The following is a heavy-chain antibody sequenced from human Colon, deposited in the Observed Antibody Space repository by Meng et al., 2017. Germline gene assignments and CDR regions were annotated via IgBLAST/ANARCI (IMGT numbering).Heavy chain of an antibody. CDR2: VHHSGGT. CDR3: GRNGAYSIDP. V-gene: IGHV4-4*02. CDR1: GASISSTYW. Sequence: VLLQEFGPGLVKPSGTLSLTCAVSGASISSTYWWSWVRQPPGKGLEWIGEVHHSGGTNYNPSLKSRVTISVDESNNQYSLSLTSVTAADTAIYYCGRNGAYSIDPWGRGTLVTVSS. J-gene: IGHJ5*02. D-gene: IGHD2-15*01.